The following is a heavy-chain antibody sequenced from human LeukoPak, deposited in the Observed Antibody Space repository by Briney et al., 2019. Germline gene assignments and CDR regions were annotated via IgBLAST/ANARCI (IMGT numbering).Heavy chain of an antibody. D-gene: IGHD4-11*01. V-gene: IGHV3-48*01. CDR1: GFTFSTYT. CDR3: ARAPTYRGYMGV. CDR2: IDHKRNTQ. J-gene: IGHJ6*03. Sequence: GGSLRLSCAASGFTFSTYTMNWVRQAPGKGLEWIAYIDHKRNTQYYADSVRGRFTISRDNAKNSLYLQMNSLRAEDTAVYYCARAPTYRGYMGVWGKGTTVTVSS.